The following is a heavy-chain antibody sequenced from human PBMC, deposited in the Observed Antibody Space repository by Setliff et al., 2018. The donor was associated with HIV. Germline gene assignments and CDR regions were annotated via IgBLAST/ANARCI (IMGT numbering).Heavy chain of an antibody. D-gene: IGHD2-2*01. Sequence: GASVKVSCKASGYTFTGYYMHWVRQAPGQGLEWMGWINPNSGGTNYAQKFQGRVTMTRDTSISTAYMELSSLRSEDTAVYYCARDFGGYCSSMSCPGLFDPWGQGTLVTVSS. CDR2: INPNSGGT. CDR3: ARDFGGYCSSMSCPGLFDP. V-gene: IGHV1-2*02. J-gene: IGHJ5*02. CDR1: GYTFTGYY.